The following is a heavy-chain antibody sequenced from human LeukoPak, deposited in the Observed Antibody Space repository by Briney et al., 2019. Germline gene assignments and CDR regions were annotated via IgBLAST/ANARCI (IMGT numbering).Heavy chain of an antibody. CDR3: ARGVDL. CDR1: SGSLSGYY. Sequence: PSETLSPTCGVSSGSLSGYYWRWIRQPPGGGLEWLGAITHSGSPNYNPSLKRRVTISGDTSKKQFSLNLTSVTAADTGVYDCARGVDLWGRGTPVTVSS. J-gene: IGHJ2*01. CDR2: ITHSGSP. V-gene: IGHV4-34*01.